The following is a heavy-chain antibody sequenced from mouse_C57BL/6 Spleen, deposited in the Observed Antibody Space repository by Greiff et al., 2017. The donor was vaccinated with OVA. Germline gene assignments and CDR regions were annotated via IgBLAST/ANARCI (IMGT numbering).Heavy chain of an antibody. CDR3: SVSLTGTSPFAY. Sequence: QVQLQQPGAELVKPGASVKMSCKASGYTFTSYWITWVKQRPGQGLEWIGDIYPGSGSTNYNEKFKSKATLTVDTSSSTAYMQPSSLTSEDSAVYYCSVSLTGTSPFAYWGQGTLVTVSA. CDR2: IYPGSGST. D-gene: IGHD4-1*01. V-gene: IGHV1-55*01. CDR1: GYTFTSYW. J-gene: IGHJ3*01.